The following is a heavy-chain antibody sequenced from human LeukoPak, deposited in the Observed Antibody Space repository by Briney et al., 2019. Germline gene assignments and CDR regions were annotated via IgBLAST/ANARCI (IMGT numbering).Heavy chain of an antibody. D-gene: IGHD6-6*01. CDR1: GFNFVDYA. J-gene: IGHJ5*02. CDR2: TSWNSANI. Sequence: GRSLRLSCAASGFNFVDYAMHWVRQPPGKGLQWVSGTSWNSANIGYADSVKGRFTISRDNAKNSLYLQMNSLRDEDSAFYYCATVAGSSLSRNYFDPWGQGTLVTVSS. CDR3: ATVAGSSLSRNYFDP. V-gene: IGHV3-9*01.